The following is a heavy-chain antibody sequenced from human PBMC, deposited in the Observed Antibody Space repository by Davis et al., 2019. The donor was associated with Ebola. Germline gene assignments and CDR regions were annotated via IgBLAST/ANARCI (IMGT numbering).Heavy chain of an antibody. V-gene: IGHV3-23*01. CDR2: VSGSGGST. CDR1: GFTFSSYA. CDR3: AKGRSSSTSCFNY. D-gene: IGHD2-2*01. J-gene: IGHJ4*02. Sequence: GESLKISCAASGFTFSSYAMSWVRQAPGKGLEWVSIVSGSGGSTYYADSVKGRFTVSRDDSENTLYLQMNSLRAEDTAVYYCAKGRSSSTSCFNYWGQGTLVTVSS.